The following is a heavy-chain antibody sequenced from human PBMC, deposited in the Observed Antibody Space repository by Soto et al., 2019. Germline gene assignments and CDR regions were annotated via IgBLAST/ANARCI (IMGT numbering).Heavy chain of an antibody. CDR3: ARDHRPTMVRGVITYYFDY. D-gene: IGHD3-10*01. CDR1: GYTFTSYY. CDR2: INPSGGST. Sequence: ASVKVSCKASGYTFTSYYMHWVRQAPGQGLEWMGIINPSGGSTSYAQKFQGRVTMTRDTSTSTVYMELSSLRSEDTAVYHCARDHRPTMVRGVITYYFDYWGQGTLVTAPQ. J-gene: IGHJ4*02. V-gene: IGHV1-46*01.